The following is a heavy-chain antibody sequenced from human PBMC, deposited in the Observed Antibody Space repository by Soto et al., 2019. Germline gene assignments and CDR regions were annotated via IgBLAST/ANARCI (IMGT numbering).Heavy chain of an antibody. J-gene: IGHJ6*02. V-gene: IGHV4-59*01. CDR3: ASSAPFTHYDMVTGYYIPSYYYYYGMDG. CDR1: DGYLSRYY. Sequence: SVTLSLTCTVADGYLSRYYWIWIRQTPGKGLEWIGYIYYSGSTNYNPSLKSRVTISVDTSKNQFSLKLSSVTAADTAVYYCASSAPFTHYDMVTGYYIPSYYYYYGMDGWGQGTTVTFFS. CDR2: IYYSGST. D-gene: IGHD3-9*01.